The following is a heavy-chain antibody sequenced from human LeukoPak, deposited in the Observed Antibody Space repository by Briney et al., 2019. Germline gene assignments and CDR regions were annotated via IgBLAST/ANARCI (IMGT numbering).Heavy chain of an antibody. Sequence: SSITIYYADSVKGRFTISRDNAKNSLFLHVNSLRAEDTAVYYCARDSTWSGYSYYFDYWGQGTQVTASS. V-gene: IGHV3-48*01. CDR3: ARDSTWSGYSYYFDY. D-gene: IGHD3-3*01. J-gene: IGHJ4*02. CDR2: SSITI.